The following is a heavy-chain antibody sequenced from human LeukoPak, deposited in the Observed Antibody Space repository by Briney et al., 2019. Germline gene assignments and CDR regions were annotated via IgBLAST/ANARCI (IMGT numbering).Heavy chain of an antibody. J-gene: IGHJ6*02. V-gene: IGHV1-69*04. CDR1: GGTFSSYA. CDR3: ARVGYCSSTSCYSYYYYYGMDV. CDR2: IIPIFGIA. Sequence: SVKVSCKASGGTFSSYAISWVRQAPGRGLEWMGRIIPIFGIANYAQKFQGRVTITADKSTSTAYMELSSLRSEDTAVYYCARVGYCSSTSCYSYYYYYGMDVWGQGTTVTVSS. D-gene: IGHD2-2*01.